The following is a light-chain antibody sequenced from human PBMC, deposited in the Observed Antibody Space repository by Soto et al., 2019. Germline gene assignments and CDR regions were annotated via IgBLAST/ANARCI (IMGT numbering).Light chain of an antibody. Sequence: ILLTQSPSSLSASVGDRVTITCRASQGIDTSLAWYQQKPGKAPKLLIYAASNFQSGVPSRFSGSGSGTYFPLPISILQPEDFATYSCQQLDGSPITFGQGTRLE. CDR3: QQLDGSPIT. J-gene: IGKJ5*01. CDR1: QGIDTS. CDR2: AAS. V-gene: IGKV1-9*01.